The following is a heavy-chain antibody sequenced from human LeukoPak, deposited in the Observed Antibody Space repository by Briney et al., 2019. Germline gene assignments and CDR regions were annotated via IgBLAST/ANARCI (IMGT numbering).Heavy chain of an antibody. Sequence: PGGSLRLSCAASGFTFSSYWMHWVRQAPGKGLVWVSRINSDGSSTSYADSVKGRFTISRDNAKNTLYLQMNSLRAEDTAVYYCARDRGDSSGYYSSSFDYWGQGTLVTVSS. CDR3: ARDRGDSSGYYSSSFDY. D-gene: IGHD3-22*01. J-gene: IGHJ4*02. CDR1: GFTFSSYW. V-gene: IGHV3-74*01. CDR2: INSDGSST.